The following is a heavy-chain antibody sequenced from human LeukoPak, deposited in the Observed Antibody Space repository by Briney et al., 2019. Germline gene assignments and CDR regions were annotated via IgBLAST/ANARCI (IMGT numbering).Heavy chain of an antibody. Sequence: PGGSLRLSCAASGFTFRTFGMHWVRPAPGKGLEWVAFIRFDGNLQYYADSVQGRFNLSRDNSKNTLSLQMNSLRPDDTAVYYCLKDQYPPTNWFDPWGQGTLVTVSS. CDR3: LKDQYPPTNWFDP. J-gene: IGHJ5*02. D-gene: IGHD2-2*02. V-gene: IGHV3-30*02. CDR1: GFTFRTFG. CDR2: IRFDGNLQ.